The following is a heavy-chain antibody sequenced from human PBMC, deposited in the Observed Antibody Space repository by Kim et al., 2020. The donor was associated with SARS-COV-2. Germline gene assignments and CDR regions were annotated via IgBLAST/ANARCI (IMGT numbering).Heavy chain of an antibody. V-gene: IGHV3-9*01. J-gene: IGHJ3*02. CDR2: ISWSSGTI. CDR3: AKDLNGGDYLGTFDI. Sequence: GGSLRFSCAASGFTFGGYAMHWVRQAPGKGLEWVSGISWSSGTIGYVDSVKGRFTISRDNAKNSLYLQMNSLRAEDTALYFCAKDLNGGDYLGTFDIWGQGTMVTVSS. D-gene: IGHD4-17*01. CDR1: GFTFGGYA.